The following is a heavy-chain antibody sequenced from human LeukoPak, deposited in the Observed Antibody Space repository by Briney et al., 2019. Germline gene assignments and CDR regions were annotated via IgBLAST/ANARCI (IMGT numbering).Heavy chain of an antibody. V-gene: IGHV4-31*03. Sequence: PSQTLSLTCTVSGASITNDDYYWSWIRQHPGKGLEWIGYIYFSGSTYYNPTLKSRASVSVDTSKSQFSLRLTSVTAADTAVYYCARRAPFSNWFDPWGQGTLVTVSS. J-gene: IGHJ5*02. CDR3: ARRAPFSNWFDP. CDR1: GASITNDDYY. CDR2: IYFSGST. D-gene: IGHD2-2*01.